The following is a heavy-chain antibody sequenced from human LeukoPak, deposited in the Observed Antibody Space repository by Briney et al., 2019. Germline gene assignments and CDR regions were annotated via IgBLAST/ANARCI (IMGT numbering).Heavy chain of an antibody. V-gene: IGHV4-34*01. CDR3: ARAGILSSPPGGYYFDY. J-gene: IGHJ4*02. CDR1: GGSFSGYY. Sequence: SETLSLTCAVYGGSFSGYYWSWIRQPPGKGLEWIGEINHSGSTNYNPSLKSRVTISVDTSKNQFSLKLSSVTAADTAVYYCARAGILSSPPGGYYFDYWGQGTLVTVSS. D-gene: IGHD2-15*01. CDR2: INHSGST.